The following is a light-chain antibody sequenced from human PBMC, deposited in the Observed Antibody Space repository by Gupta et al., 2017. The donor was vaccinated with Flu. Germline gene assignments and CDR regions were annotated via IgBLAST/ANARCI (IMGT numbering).Light chain of an antibody. V-gene: IGKV3-11*01. J-gene: IGKJ3*01. CDR2: DAS. Sequence: AILSLSPGERATLSCGASQSIGTTLAWFKQKPGQAPRLLIYDASNRATGIPARFSGSGSGTDFTLTISSREPEDFAIYYCQERNNRPFFTFGHGTTVDIK. CDR1: QSIGTT. CDR3: QERNNRPFFT.